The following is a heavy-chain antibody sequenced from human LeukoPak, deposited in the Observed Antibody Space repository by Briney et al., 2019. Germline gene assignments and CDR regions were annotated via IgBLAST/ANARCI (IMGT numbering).Heavy chain of an antibody. CDR3: AREDKYPWYYYGMDV. CDR2: ISYDGSNK. D-gene: IGHD2/OR15-2a*01. Sequence: GSLRLSCAASGFTFSSYAMHWVRQAPGKGLEWVAVISYDGSNKYYADSVKGRFTISRDNSKNTLYLQMNSLRAEDTAVCYCAREDKYPWYYYGMDVWGQGTTVTVSS. J-gene: IGHJ6*02. V-gene: IGHV3-30*04. CDR1: GFTFSSYA.